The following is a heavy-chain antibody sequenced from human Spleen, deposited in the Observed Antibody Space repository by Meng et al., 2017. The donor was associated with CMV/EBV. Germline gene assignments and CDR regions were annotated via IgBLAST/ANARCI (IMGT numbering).Heavy chain of an antibody. CDR2: IYYRGNT. CDR1: GVSISSYY. Sequence: GSLRLSCTVSGVSISSYYWTWIRQPPGKGLEWIGYIYYRGNTNYNPSLKSRVTMSVDTSRNQFSLKLSSVTAADTAVYYCASRLGDYWGQGTLVTVSS. V-gene: IGHV4-59*01. CDR3: ASRLGDY. J-gene: IGHJ4*02. D-gene: IGHD3-16*01.